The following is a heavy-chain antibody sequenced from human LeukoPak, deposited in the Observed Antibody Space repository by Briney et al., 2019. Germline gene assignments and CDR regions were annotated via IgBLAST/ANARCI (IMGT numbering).Heavy chain of an antibody. Sequence: SETLSLTCAVYGGSFSGYYWSWIRQPPGKGLEWIGEINHSGSTNYNPSLKSRVTISVDTSKNQFSLKLSSVTAADTAAYYCARFPDYDSSGPFDYWGQGTLVTVSS. CDR2: INHSGST. V-gene: IGHV4-34*01. CDR1: GGSFSGYY. D-gene: IGHD3-22*01. CDR3: ARFPDYDSSGPFDY. J-gene: IGHJ4*02.